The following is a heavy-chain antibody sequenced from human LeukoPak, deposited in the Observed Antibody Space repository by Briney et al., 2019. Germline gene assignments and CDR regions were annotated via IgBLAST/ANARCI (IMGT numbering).Heavy chain of an antibody. CDR3: ARDRAQEYDFWSGYYTDDAFDI. CDR1: GGSISSGGYY. CDR2: IYYSGST. D-gene: IGHD3-3*01. V-gene: IGHV4-31*03. Sequence: SETLSLTCTVSGGSISSGGYYWSWIRQHPEKGLEWIGYIYYSGSTYYNPSLKSRVTISVDTSKNQFSLKLSSVTAADRAVYYCARDRAQEYDFWSGYYTDDAFDIWGQGTMVTVSS. J-gene: IGHJ3*02.